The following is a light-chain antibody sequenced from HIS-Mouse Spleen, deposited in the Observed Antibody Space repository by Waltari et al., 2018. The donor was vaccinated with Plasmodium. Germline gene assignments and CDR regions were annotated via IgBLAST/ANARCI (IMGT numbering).Light chain of an antibody. J-gene: IGLJ2*01. CDR2: DDS. Sequence: SSVLTQPPSVSVAPGQTARITCGGKNLGSKSVHWSQRKPGQAPVLVVYDDSDRPSGIPERFSGSNSGNTATLTISRVEAGDEADYYCQVWDSSSDHVVFGGGTKLTVL. CDR1: NLGSKS. CDR3: QVWDSSSDHVV. V-gene: IGLV3-21*02.